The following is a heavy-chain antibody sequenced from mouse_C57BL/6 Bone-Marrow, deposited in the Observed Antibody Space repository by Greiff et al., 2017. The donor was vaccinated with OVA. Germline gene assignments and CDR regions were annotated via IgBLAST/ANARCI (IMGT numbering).Heavy chain of an antibody. CDR2: ISYDGSN. V-gene: IGHV3-6*01. D-gene: IGHD1-1*01. J-gene: IGHJ2*01. CDR3: ARVITTANFDY. Sequence: EVKLQESGPGLVKPSPSLSLTCSVTGYSITSGYYWNWIRQFPGNKLEWMGYISYDGSNNYNPSLKNRISITRDTSKNQFFLKLNSVTTEDTATYYCARVITTANFDYWGQGTTLTVSS. CDR1: GYSITSGYY.